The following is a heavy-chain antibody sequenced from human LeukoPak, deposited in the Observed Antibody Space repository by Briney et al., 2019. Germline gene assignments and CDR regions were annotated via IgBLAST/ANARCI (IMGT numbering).Heavy chain of an antibody. CDR1: GFTFSSHS. D-gene: IGHD3-3*01. J-gene: IGHJ5*02. CDR2: ISSSSSTM. CDR3: ARDRLHYDSPNWFDP. Sequence: GGSLRLSCAASGFTFSSHSMNWVRQAPGKGLEWVSYISSSSSTMYYADSVKGRFTISRDNARNSLYLQMNSLRAEDTAVYYCARDRLHYDSPNWFDPWGQGTLVTVSS. V-gene: IGHV3-48*01.